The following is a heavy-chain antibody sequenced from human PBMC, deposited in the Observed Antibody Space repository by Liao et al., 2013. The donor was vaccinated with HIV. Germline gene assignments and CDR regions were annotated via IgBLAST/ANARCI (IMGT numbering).Heavy chain of an antibody. J-gene: IGHJ4*02. CDR3: ARASLNVRWLYGGYFDY. CDR2: INHSGST. CDR1: GGSISSGSYY. D-gene: IGHD6-19*01. V-gene: IGHV4-39*07. Sequence: QVQLQESGPGLVKPSQTLSLTCTVSGGSISSGSYYWSWIRQPPGKGLEWIGEINHSGSTNYNPSLKSRVTISVDTSKNQFSLKLSSVTAADTAVYYCARASLNVRWLYGGYFDYWGQGTLVTV.